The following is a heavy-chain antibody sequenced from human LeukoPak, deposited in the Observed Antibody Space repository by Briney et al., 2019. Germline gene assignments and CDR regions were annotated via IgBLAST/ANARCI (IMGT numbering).Heavy chain of an antibody. CDR3: ARRPHPLLGYCSSTSCPSGEI. CDR2: INHSGST. V-gene: IGHV4-34*01. CDR1: GWSFSGYY. Sequence: SETLSLTCAVYGWSFSGYYWSWIRQPPGKGLEWIGEINHSGSTNYNPSLKSRVTISVDTSKNQFSLELSSVTAADTAVYYCARRPHPLLGYCSSTSCPSGEIWGQGTLVTVSS. D-gene: IGHD2-2*03. J-gene: IGHJ4*02.